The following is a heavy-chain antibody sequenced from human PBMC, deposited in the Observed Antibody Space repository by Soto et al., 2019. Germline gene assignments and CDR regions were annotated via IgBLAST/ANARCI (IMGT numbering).Heavy chain of an antibody. CDR1: GFTFSSYA. J-gene: IGHJ4*02. CDR3: AKDRSTIFGVVTYYFDY. D-gene: IGHD3-3*01. Sequence: QVQLVESGGGVVQPGRSLRLSCAASGFTFSSYAMHWVRQTPDKGLEWVAFLSYDGSHNYYADSVKGRFTISRDNSKNTLYLQMNSQSVEDTAVYYCAKDRSTIFGVVTYYFDYWGQGTLVTVSS. V-gene: IGHV3-30*18. CDR2: LSYDGSHN.